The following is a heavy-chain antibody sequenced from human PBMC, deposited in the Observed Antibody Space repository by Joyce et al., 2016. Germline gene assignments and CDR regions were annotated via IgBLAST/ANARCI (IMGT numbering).Heavy chain of an antibody. CDR1: GDSISSYY. J-gene: IGHJ6*02. V-gene: IGHV4-59*01. CDR2: IYFPETA. Sequence: QVQLHESGPGLVKPSETLSLTCSVSGDSISSYYWTWIRQPPGKGLEWIGNIYFPETANHNPSLKSRVTISVDTSKDQISLKLTSVTAADTAVYYCARGRKTQDTSIYYYGLDVWGQGTSVTVSS. CDR3: ARGRKTQDTSIYYYGLDV. D-gene: IGHD2-2*01.